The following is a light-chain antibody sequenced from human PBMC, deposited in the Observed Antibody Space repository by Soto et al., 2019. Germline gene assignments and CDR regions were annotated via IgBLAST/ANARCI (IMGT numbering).Light chain of an antibody. V-gene: IGKV3-15*01. CDR1: QSISSN. CDR2: AAS. J-gene: IGKJ1*01. CDR3: QQYNDWPTWT. Sequence: EIVMTQSPATLSVSPGERATLSCRASQSISSNLAWYQQKPGQAPRLLISAASTRATGAPARFSGSGSGTEFTLTISSLQSEDCAAYYCQQYNDWPTWTFGQGTKVEIK.